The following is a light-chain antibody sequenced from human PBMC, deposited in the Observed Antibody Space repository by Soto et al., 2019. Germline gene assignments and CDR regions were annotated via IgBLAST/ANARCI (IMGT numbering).Light chain of an antibody. CDR2: AAS. Sequence: DIQLTQTPSTLSASVGDRVTISCRASQSVSSWLGWYQQKPGRAPKLLIYAASSLESGVPSRFSGSGSGTEFTLTISSLQPDDFATYYCQQYSSFWTFGQGTKVEVK. V-gene: IGKV1-5*01. CDR1: QSVSSW. J-gene: IGKJ1*01. CDR3: QQYSSFWT.